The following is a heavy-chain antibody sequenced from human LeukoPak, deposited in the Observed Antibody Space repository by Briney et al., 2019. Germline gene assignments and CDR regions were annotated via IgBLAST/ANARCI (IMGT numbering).Heavy chain of an antibody. D-gene: IGHD3-22*01. CDR3: ARDQSSGYYYYYYYMDV. CDR2: IKQDGSEK. Sequence: GGSLRLSCAASGFTFSSYWMSWVHQAPGKGLEWVANIKQDGSEKYYVDSVKGRFTISRDNAKNSLYLQMNSLRAEDTAVYYCARDQSSGYYYYYYYMDVWGKGTTVTVSS. J-gene: IGHJ6*03. CDR1: GFTFSSYW. V-gene: IGHV3-7*01.